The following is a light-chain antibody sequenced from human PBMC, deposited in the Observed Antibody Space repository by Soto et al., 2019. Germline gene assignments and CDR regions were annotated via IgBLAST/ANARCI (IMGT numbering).Light chain of an antibody. Sequence: EIVLTQSPGTLSLSPGERATLSCRASQSVSSSYLAWYQQKPGQALRLLIYGASSRATGIPDRFSGSGSGTDFTLTISSLQSEDFAVYYCQQYNNWPWTFGQGTKVDI. J-gene: IGKJ1*01. V-gene: IGKV3-20*01. CDR1: QSVSSSY. CDR2: GAS. CDR3: QQYNNWPWT.